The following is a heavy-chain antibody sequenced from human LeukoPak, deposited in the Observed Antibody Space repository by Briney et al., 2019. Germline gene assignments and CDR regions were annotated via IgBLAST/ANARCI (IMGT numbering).Heavy chain of an antibody. V-gene: IGHV4-59*01. CDR1: GGSFSGYY. J-gene: IGHJ5*02. Sequence: SETLSLTCAVYGGSFSGYYWSWIRQPPGKGLEWIGYIYYSGSTNYNPSLKSRVTMSVDTSKNQFSLRLSSVTAADTAVYYCARGGNCSGGTCYSDRGWFDPWGQGTRVTVSS. D-gene: IGHD2-15*01. CDR2: IYYSGST. CDR3: ARGGNCSGGTCYSDRGWFDP.